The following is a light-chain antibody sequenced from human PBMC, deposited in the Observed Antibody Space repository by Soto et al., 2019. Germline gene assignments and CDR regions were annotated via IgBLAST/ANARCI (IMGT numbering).Light chain of an antibody. V-gene: IGKV1-5*01. J-gene: IGKJ1*01. CDR2: YAS. CDR3: QQYNRLWT. CDR1: QSISSW. Sequence: DIQMTQSPSTLSASVGDRVTITCRASQSISSWLAWYQQKPGKAPKLLIYYASSWESGVPSRLSGSGSGTEFTLTISSLKPDDFATYYCQQYNRLWTFDQGTKVEIK.